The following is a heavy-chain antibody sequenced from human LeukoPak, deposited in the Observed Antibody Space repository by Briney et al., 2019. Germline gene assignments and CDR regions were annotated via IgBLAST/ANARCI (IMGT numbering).Heavy chain of an antibody. Sequence: GGSLRLSCAASGFTFSSYWMSWVRQAPGKGLEWVSYISSSSSTIYYADSVKGRFTISRDNAKNSLYLQMNSLRAEDTAVYYCAELGITMIGGVWGKGTTVTISS. V-gene: IGHV3-48*01. CDR1: GFTFSSYW. J-gene: IGHJ6*04. CDR3: AELGITMIGGV. CDR2: ISSSSSTI. D-gene: IGHD3-10*02.